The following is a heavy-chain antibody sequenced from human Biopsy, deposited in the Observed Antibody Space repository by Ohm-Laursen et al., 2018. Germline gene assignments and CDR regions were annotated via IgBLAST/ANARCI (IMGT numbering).Heavy chain of an antibody. CDR3: TRLAYYYYYGMDV. CDR2: ITGSSSTI. D-gene: IGHD2-21*01. J-gene: IGHJ6*02. V-gene: IGHV3-48*03. Sequence: GSLRLSCTASGFTFNRHEMNWVRQAPGKGLEWISYITGSSSTIYYADSVKGRFTISRDNAKNSLYLQMNSLRAEDTAVYYCTRLAYYYYYGMDVWGQGTTVTVSS. CDR1: GFTFNRHE.